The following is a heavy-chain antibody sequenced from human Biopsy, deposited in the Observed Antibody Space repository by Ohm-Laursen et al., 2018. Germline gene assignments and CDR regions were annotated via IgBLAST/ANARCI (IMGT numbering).Heavy chain of an antibody. D-gene: IGHD1-26*01. CDR1: GGSIGSFF. CDR2: IYYSGST. CDR3: ARVRAGAPSIDYFDY. J-gene: IGHJ4*02. Sequence: GTLSLTCTVSGGSIGSFFWSWIRQPPGKGLEWIGYIYYSGSTNYNPSLRSRVTISVDRSKNQFSLELSSVTAADTAVYYCARVRAGAPSIDYFDYWGQGALVTVSS. V-gene: IGHV4-59*01.